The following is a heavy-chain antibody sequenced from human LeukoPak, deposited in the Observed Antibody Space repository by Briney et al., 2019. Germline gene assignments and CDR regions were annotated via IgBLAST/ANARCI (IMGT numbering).Heavy chain of an antibody. CDR2: ISSSSSTI. CDR3: ARSLVVGATYPYH. CDR1: GFTFSSYG. D-gene: IGHD1-26*01. V-gene: IGHV3-48*01. J-gene: IGHJ5*02. Sequence: QPGGSLRLSCAASGFTFSSYGMAWVRQAPGKGLEWVSYISSSSSTIYYADSVKGRFTISRDNAKNSLYLQLNSLRAEDTAVYYCARSLVVGATYPYHWGQETLVTVSS.